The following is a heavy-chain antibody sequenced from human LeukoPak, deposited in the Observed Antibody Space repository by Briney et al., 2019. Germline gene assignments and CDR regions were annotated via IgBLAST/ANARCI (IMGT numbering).Heavy chain of an antibody. CDR1: GGSISSYY. CDR2: ISYSGST. J-gene: IGHJ3*02. CDR3: ARGEQWLVESQAFDI. D-gene: IGHD6-19*01. Sequence: SETLSLTCTVSGGSISSYYWSWIRQPPGKGLEWIGYISYSGSTNDHPSLKSRVTISVDTSKNQFSLKLSSVTAADTAVYYCARGEQWLVESQAFDIWGQGTMVTVSS. V-gene: IGHV4-59*01.